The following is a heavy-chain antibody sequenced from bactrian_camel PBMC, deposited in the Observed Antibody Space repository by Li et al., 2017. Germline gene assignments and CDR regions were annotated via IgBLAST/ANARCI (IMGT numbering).Heavy chain of an antibody. CDR3: AAEVPQIHGGYVY. Sequence: HVQLVESGGGSVQAGGSLRLSCVRSGNGYSPNCMGWFRQAPGKQREGVSCIGWSGTTYYADSVKGRFTISRDNNKDTVCLQLDTLKSEDTALYYCAAEVPQIHGGYVYWGQGTQVTVS. J-gene: IGHJ4*01. V-gene: IGHV3S53*01. CDR2: IGWSGTT. CDR1: GNGYSPNC. D-gene: IGHD2*01.